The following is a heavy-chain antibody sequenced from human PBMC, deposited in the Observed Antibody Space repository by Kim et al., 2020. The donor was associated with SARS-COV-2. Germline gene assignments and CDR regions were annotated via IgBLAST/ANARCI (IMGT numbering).Heavy chain of an antibody. CDR2: IYYSGST. D-gene: IGHD5-18*01. J-gene: IGHJ5*02. V-gene: IGHV4-39*01. CDR3: ARRNAPTRIQLWLWEGTWFDP. CDR1: GGSISSSSYY. Sequence: SETLSLTCTVSGGSISSSSYYWGWIRQPPGKGLEWIGSIYYSGSTYYNPSLKSRVTISVDTSKNQFSLKLSSVTAADTAVYYCARRNAPTRIQLWLWEGTWFDPWGQGTLVTVSS.